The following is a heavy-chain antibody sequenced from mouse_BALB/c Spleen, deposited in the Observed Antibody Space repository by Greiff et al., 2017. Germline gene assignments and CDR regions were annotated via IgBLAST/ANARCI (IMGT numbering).Heavy chain of an antibody. V-gene: IGHV1S34*01. D-gene: IGHD2-4*01. CDR1: GYSFTGYY. Sequence: LVKTGASVKISCKASGYSFTGYYMHWVKQSHGKSLEWIGYISCYNGATSYNQKFKGKATFTVDTSSSTAYMQFNSLTSEDSAVYYCATMITTPYYFDYWGQGTTLTVSS. CDR2: ISCYNGAT. CDR3: ATMITTPYYFDY. J-gene: IGHJ2*01.